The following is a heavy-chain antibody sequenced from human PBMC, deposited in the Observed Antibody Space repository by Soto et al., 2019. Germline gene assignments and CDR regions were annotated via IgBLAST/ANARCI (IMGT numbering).Heavy chain of an antibody. Sequence: QVQLVQSGAEVKKPGASLKVSCKASGYTFTNYAISWVRQAPGQGLEWMGWISAYNGNTDYSQKVQGRVTMTTDTSTSTAYMELSSLRSDDTAVYYCARDSGSGSYYPFDYWGQGTLVTVSS. CDR3: ARDSGSGSYYPFDY. V-gene: IGHV1-18*01. CDR1: GYTFTNYA. D-gene: IGHD3-10*01. J-gene: IGHJ4*02. CDR2: ISAYNGNT.